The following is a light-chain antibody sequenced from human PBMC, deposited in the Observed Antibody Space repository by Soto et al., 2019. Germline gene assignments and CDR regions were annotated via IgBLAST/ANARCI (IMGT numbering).Light chain of an antibody. J-gene: IGKJ3*01. CDR1: QSLLHRTGNNY. CDR3: MQALQTSFT. CDR2: LAS. Sequence: DIVMTQSPLSLSVTPGEAASISCRCTQSLLHRTGNNYLDWYLQKPGQSPQLLISLASNRASGVPDRFSGRGSGTDFILHISRVEAEDVGVYYCMQALQTSFTFGPGTKVDL. V-gene: IGKV2-28*01.